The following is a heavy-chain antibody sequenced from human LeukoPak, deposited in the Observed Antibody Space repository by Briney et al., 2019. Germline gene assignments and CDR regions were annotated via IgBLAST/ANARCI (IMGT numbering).Heavy chain of an antibody. CDR2: INPNSGAT. CDR3: ARDRRGNGWDFDY. J-gene: IGHJ4*02. V-gene: IGHV1-2*02. D-gene: IGHD6-19*01. Sequence: GASVKVSCKASGYTFTGYYMHWVRQAPGQGLEWMGWINPNSGATDYAQNFQGRVTMTRDTSISTAYMELGRLRSDDTAVYYCARDRRGNGWDFDYWGQGTLVTVSS. CDR1: GYTFTGYY.